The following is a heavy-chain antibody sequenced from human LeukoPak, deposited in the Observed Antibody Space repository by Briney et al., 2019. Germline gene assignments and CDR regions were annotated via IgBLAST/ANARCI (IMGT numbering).Heavy chain of an antibody. V-gene: IGHV1-46*01. J-gene: IGHJ6*02. CDR2: IYPRDGST. Sequence: ASVKVSCKASGYSFTSNYIHWVRQAPGQGLEWMGMIYPRDGSTSYAQKFQGRVTVTRDTSTSTVHMELSGLRSEDTAVYYCAATTYYYDSSGQRFFDGEQYYYYYGMDVWGQGTTVTVSS. CDR3: AATTYYYDSSGQRFFDGEQYYYYYGMDV. D-gene: IGHD3-22*01. CDR1: GYSFTSNY.